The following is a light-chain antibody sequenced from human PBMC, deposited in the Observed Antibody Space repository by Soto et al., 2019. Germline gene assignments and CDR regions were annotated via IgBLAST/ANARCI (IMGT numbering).Light chain of an antibody. CDR1: TSNIGRNS. V-gene: IGLV1-44*01. CDR3: EAGDDSLNGVV. CDR2: NND. J-gene: IGLJ2*01. Sequence: QSVLTQPPSASGTPGQRVTISCSGTTSNIGRNSVNWYQQLPGTAPKLLIYNNDQRPSGVPDRFSGSKSGTSASLAISGLQSEDEADYYCEAGDDSLNGVVFVGGTKLTVL.